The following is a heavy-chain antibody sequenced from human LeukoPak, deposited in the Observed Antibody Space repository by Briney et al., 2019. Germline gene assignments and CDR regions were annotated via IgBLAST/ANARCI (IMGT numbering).Heavy chain of an antibody. CDR1: GGTFSSYA. J-gene: IGHJ4*02. D-gene: IGHD3-22*01. Sequence: GASVKVSCKASGGTFSSYAISWVRQAPGQGLEWMGGIIPIFGTANYAQKFQGRVTISADKSTSTAYMELSSLRSEDTAMYYCARDTDSSGYYYDYWGQGTLVTVSS. CDR2: IIPIFGTA. V-gene: IGHV1-69*06. CDR3: ARDTDSSGYYYDY.